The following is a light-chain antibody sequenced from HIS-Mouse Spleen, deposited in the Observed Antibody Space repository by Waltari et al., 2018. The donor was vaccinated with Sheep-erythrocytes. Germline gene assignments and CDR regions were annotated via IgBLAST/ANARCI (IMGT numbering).Light chain of an antibody. CDR2: EGS. CDR3: CSYAGSSTPWV. V-gene: IGLV2-23*01. CDR1: SNDVGSYNL. J-gene: IGLJ3*02. Sequence: QSALTQPASVSGSPGQSLTISCTGTSNDVGSYNLAPWYQQHPGKAPKLMIYEGSKRPSGVSKRFSGSKSGNTASLTISGLQAEDEADYYCCSYAGSSTPWVFGGGTKLTVL.